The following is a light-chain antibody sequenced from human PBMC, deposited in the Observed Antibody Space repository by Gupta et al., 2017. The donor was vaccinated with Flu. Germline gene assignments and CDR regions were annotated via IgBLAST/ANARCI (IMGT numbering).Light chain of an antibody. CDR3: SSYTSSSIWV. CDR2: EVS. CDR1: SSDVGGYNY. Sequence: SITISCTGTSSDVGGYNYVSWYQQHPGKAPKLMIYEVSNRPSGVSNRFSGSKSGNTASLTISGLQAEDEADYYCSSYTSSSIWVFGGGTKVTVL. J-gene: IGLJ3*02. V-gene: IGLV2-14*01.